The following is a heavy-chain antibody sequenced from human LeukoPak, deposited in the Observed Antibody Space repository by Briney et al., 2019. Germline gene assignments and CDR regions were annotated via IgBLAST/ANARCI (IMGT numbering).Heavy chain of an antibody. J-gene: IGHJ3*02. D-gene: IGHD5-12*01. CDR3: ARHTRPGCRGYENAFDI. V-gene: IGHV4-39*01. CDR1: GGSISSSSYY. CDR2: MSYSGST. Sequence: KPSETLSLTCTVSGGSISSSSYYWGWIRQPPGKGLEWIGSMSYSGSTYYNPSLKSRVIISVDTSKNQFSLKLRSVTAADTAVYYCARHTRPGCRGYENAFDIWGQGTMVTVSS.